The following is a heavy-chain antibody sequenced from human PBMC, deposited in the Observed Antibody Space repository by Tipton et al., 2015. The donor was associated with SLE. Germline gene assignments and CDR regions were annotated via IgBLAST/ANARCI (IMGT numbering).Heavy chain of an antibody. D-gene: IGHD4-17*01. CDR1: GGSIGSYY. CDR3: ARGTTVILFDY. Sequence: TLSLTCTVSGGSIGSYYWSWIRQPPGKGLEWIGYIYYSGSTNYNPSLKSRVTISVDTSKNQFSLKLSSVTAADTAVYYCARGTTVILFDYWGQGTLVTVSS. J-gene: IGHJ4*02. V-gene: IGHV4-59*01. CDR2: IYYSGST.